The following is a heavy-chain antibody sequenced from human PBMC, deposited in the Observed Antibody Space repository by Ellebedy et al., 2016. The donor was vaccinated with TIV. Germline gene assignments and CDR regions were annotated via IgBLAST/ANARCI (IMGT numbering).Heavy chain of an antibody. Sequence: MPSETLSLTCTVSGGSIRNYYWTWIRQPPGKGLEWIGHMYYSGSSNYNPSLRSRVTMSIDTYKNQFSLKMSSVTAADTAVYYCAASESADSDYWGPGTLVTVSS. CDR1: GGSIRNYY. CDR2: MYYSGSS. J-gene: IGHJ4*02. D-gene: IGHD2-2*01. V-gene: IGHV4-59*01. CDR3: AASESADSDY.